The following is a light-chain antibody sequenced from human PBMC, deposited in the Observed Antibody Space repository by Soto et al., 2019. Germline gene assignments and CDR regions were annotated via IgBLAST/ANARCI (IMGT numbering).Light chain of an antibody. CDR3: CSYTSSSTPVV. CDR1: SSDVGGYNY. J-gene: IGLJ2*01. Sequence: QSALTQPASVSGSPGQSITLSCTGTSSDVGGYNYVSWHQQHPGKAPKLMIYDVSNRHSGVSNRFSGSRSGNTASLSISGLQAEDEADYYCCSYTSSSTPVVFGGGTKLTVL. V-gene: IGLV2-14*01. CDR2: DVS.